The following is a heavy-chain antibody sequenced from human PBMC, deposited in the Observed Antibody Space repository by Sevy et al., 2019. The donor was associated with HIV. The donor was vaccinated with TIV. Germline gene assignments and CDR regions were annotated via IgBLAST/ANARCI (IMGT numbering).Heavy chain of an antibody. CDR3: ARPYGSGSWEAFDL. CDR2: ISSRGSTI. J-gene: IGHJ3*01. CDR1: GFTFTDYY. Sequence: GGSLRLSCTASGFTFTDYYMTWIRQAPGKGLEWVSYISSRGSTIYYTDSVKGRFTISRDNAKNSVYLQMNSLRVEDTAVYYCARPYGSGSWEAFDLWGQGTLVTVSS. D-gene: IGHD3-10*01. V-gene: IGHV3-11*04.